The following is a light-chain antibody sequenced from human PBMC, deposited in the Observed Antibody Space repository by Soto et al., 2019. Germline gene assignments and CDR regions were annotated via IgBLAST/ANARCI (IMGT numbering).Light chain of an antibody. CDR1: SSDIGGYNY. J-gene: IGLJ2*01. V-gene: IGLV2-23*01. Sequence: QSALTQPASVSGSPGQSITISCTGTSSDIGGYNYVSWYQQHPGRAPKLIIYEGSKRPSGVSNRFSGSKSGNTASLTISGLQAEDEADYYCCSYAVTNILVVGGGTKLTVL. CDR3: CSYAVTNILV. CDR2: EGS.